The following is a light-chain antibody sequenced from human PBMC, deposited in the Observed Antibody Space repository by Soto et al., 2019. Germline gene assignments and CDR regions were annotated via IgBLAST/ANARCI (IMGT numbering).Light chain of an antibody. CDR2: GAS. J-gene: IGKJ1*01. CDR1: QSVRANY. V-gene: IGKV3-20*01. CDR3: HQYGSSPRT. Sequence: EIVLTQSPGTLSVSPGERVTLSCRASQSVRANYLAWYQQKLGQAPRLLIYGASSRATGIPDRFSGSGSGTDLTLAISTLEPEDFAVYYCHQYGSSPRTFGQGTKLEVK.